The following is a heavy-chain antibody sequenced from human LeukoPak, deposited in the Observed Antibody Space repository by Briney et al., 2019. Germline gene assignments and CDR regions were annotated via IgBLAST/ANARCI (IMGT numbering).Heavy chain of an antibody. CDR2: IYGDGTT. Sequence: GSLRLSCAASGFTVSNDYMAWVRQAPGRGLEWVSLIYGDGTTFCTDSVKGRFTISRDNFKNTLYLQMSSLRPEDTALYYCARDRAGAQSWVALDPWGQGTLVTVSS. CDR3: ARDRAGAQSWVALDP. V-gene: IGHV3-66*02. CDR1: GFTVSNDY. J-gene: IGHJ5*02. D-gene: IGHD3-10*01.